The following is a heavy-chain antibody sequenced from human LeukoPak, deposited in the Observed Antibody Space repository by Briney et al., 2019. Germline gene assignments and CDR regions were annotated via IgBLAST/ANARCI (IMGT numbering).Heavy chain of an antibody. CDR1: GGSISSYY. Sequence: PSETLSLTCTVSGGSISSYYWSWIRQPPGKGLEWIGYIYYSGSTNYNPSLKSRVTISVDTSKNQFSLKLSSVTAADTAGYYCARDSVAGTDDAFDILGQGTMVTGSS. CDR2: IYYSGST. J-gene: IGHJ3*02. CDR3: ARDSVAGTDDAFDI. D-gene: IGHD6-19*01. V-gene: IGHV4-59*01.